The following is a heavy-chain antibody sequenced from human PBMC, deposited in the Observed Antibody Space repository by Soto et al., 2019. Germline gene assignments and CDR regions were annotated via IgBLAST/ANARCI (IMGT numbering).Heavy chain of an antibody. CDR1: GFTFSSYA. CDR2: ISGSGDST. Sequence: EVQLLESGGGLVQPGGSLRLSCAASGFTFSSYAMSWVRQAPGKGLEWVSVISGSGDSTYYADSVKGRFTISRDNSKNTLXXXXXXXXXXXXXXXXXXXXXSGWYLDYWGQGTLVTV. CDR3: XXXXSGWYLDY. D-gene: IGHD6-19*01. J-gene: IGHJ4*02. V-gene: IGHV3-23*01.